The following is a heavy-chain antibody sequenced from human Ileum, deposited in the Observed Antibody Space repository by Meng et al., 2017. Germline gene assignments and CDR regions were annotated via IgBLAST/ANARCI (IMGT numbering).Heavy chain of an antibody. Sequence: GESLKISCTASGFTFSTYAMSWVRQAPGKGLEWVSAISGSGGSTYYADSVKGRFTISRDNSKNTLYLQMNSLRAEDTAVYYCAKGGAYSGSYVSLWGQGTLVTVSS. CDR1: GFTFSTYA. D-gene: IGHD1-26*01. V-gene: IGHV3-23*01. J-gene: IGHJ4*02. CDR3: AKGGAYSGSYVSL. CDR2: ISGSGGST.